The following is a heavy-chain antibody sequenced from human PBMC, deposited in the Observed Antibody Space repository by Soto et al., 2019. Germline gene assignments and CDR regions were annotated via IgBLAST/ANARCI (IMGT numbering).Heavy chain of an antibody. CDR2: IYYSGST. CDR1: GGSISSSSYY. V-gene: IGHV4-39*01. Sequence: KTSETLSLTCAVSGGSISSSSYYWGWIRQPPGKGLEWIGSIYYSGSTYYNPSLKSRVTISVDTSKNQFSLKLSSVTAADTAVYYCARHGVGSAARPFDYWGQGTLVTVSS. D-gene: IGHD6-6*01. CDR3: ARHGVGSAARPFDY. J-gene: IGHJ4*02.